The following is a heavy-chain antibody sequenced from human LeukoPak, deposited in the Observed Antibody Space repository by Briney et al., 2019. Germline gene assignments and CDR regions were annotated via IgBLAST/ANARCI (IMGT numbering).Heavy chain of an antibody. CDR1: GFTFSSYA. CDR3: AKDYYDFWSGYPNFDY. J-gene: IGHJ4*02. D-gene: IGHD3-3*01. Sequence: PGGSLRLSCAASGFTFSSYAMHWVRQAPGKGLEWVAVISYDGSNKYYADSVKGRFTISRDNSKNTLYLQMNSLRAEDTAVYYCAKDYYDFWSGYPNFDYWSQGTLVTVSS. CDR2: ISYDGSNK. V-gene: IGHV3-30*04.